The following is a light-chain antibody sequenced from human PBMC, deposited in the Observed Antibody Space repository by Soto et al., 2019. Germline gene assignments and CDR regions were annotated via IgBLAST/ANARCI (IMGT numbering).Light chain of an antibody. CDR1: QSISSW. V-gene: IGKV1-5*03. CDR3: QQYNSFPT. J-gene: IGKJ1*01. CDR2: KAS. Sequence: DIQMTQSPSTLSASVGDRVTITCRASQSISSWLAWYQQKPGKAPKLLIYKASSLESGVPSMFSGSGSGTEFTLTISSLQPDDVATYYCQQYNSFPTFGQGTKVEIK.